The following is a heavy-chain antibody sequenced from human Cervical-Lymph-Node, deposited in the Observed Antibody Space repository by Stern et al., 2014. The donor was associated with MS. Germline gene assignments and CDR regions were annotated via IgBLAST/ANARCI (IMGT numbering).Heavy chain of an antibody. CDR1: GDTFSRHA. Sequence: VQLVQSGAEVKKPGSSVKVSCKTSGDTFSRHAISWLRQAPGQGLEWMGGVMPMFGTSNYAQKFQGRITVTADESTSTVYLELSSLRSEDTAVDYGARDSRGTVTTAVGFYYGMDVWGQGTTVTVS. J-gene: IGHJ6*02. CDR2: VMPMFGTS. V-gene: IGHV1-69*12. CDR3: ARDSRGTVTTAVGFYYGMDV. D-gene: IGHD1-14*01.